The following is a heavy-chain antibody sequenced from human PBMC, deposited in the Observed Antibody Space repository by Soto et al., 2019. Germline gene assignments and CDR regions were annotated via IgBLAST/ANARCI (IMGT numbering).Heavy chain of an antibody. Sequence: SETLSLTCTVSGGSISSSSYYWGWIRQPPGKGLEWIGSIYYSGSTYYNPSLKSRVTISVDTSKNQFSLKLSSVTAADTAVYYCARLYGDYVLDYFDYWGQGTLVTVSS. J-gene: IGHJ4*02. V-gene: IGHV4-39*01. CDR2: IYYSGST. CDR3: ARLYGDYVLDYFDY. CDR1: GGSISSSSYY. D-gene: IGHD4-17*01.